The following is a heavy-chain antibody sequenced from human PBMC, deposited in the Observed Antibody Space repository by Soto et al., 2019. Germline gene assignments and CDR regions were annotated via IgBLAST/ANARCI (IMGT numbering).Heavy chain of an antibody. Sequence: GGSLRLSCAASGFTFSSYAMSWVRQAPGKGLEWVSAISGSGGSTYYADSVKGRFTISRDNSKNTLYLQMNSLRAEDTAVYYCAKDHRARGEYQLLCDYWGQGTLVTVSS. D-gene: IGHD2-2*01. CDR2: ISGSGGST. CDR3: AKDHRARGEYQLLCDY. CDR1: GFTFSSYA. J-gene: IGHJ4*02. V-gene: IGHV3-23*01.